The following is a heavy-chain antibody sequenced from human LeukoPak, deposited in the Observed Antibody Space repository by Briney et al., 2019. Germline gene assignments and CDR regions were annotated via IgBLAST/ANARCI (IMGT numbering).Heavy chain of an antibody. CDR1: GYTFTGYY. J-gene: IGHJ4*02. CDR3: ARDFSDSSFEGSDYFDY. V-gene: IGHV1-69*13. D-gene: IGHD3-22*01. CDR2: IIPIFGTA. Sequence: GASVKVSCKASGYTFTGYYMHWVRQAPGQGLEWMGWIIPIFGTANYAQKFQGRVTITADESTSTAYMELSSLRSEDTAVYYCARDFSDSSFEGSDYFDYWGQGTLVTVSS.